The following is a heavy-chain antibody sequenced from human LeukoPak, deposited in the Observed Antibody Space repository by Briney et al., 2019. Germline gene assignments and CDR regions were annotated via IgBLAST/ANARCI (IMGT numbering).Heavy chain of an antibody. D-gene: IGHD6-13*01. CDR1: GFTFSSYS. CDR3: ARESSRSGFDY. V-gene: IGHV3-21*01. J-gene: IGHJ4*02. Sequence: SCTASGFTFSSYSMNWVRQAPGKGLEWVSSISSSSSYIYYADSVKGRFTISRDNAKNSLYLQMNSLRAEDTAVYYCARESSRSGFDYWGQGTLVTVSS. CDR2: ISSSSSYI.